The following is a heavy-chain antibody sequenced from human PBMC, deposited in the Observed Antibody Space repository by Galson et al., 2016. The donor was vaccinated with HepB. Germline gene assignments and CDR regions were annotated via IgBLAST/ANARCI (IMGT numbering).Heavy chain of an antibody. CDR1: GFTFSSYG. CDR2: ISNGGLKR. J-gene: IGHJ6*02. V-gene: IGHV3-30*03. D-gene: IGHD2-2*01. Sequence: SLRLSCAASGFTFSSYGMHWVRQAPGKGLEWMAVISNGGLKRTYADSVKGRFTISRDNSKNNVYLQLNSLRVDDTAVYYCARRRGSSIYAMDVWGQGTTVIVSS. CDR3: ARRRGSSIYAMDV.